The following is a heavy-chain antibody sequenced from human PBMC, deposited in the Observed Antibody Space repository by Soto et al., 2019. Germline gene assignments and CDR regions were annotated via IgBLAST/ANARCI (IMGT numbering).Heavy chain of an antibody. V-gene: IGHV4-39*01. CDR2: IYYSGST. J-gene: IGHJ4*02. D-gene: IGHD3-3*01. CDR1: GGSISSSSYY. Sequence: PSETLSLTCTVSGGSISSSSYYWGWIRQPPGKGLEWIGSIYYSGSTYYNPSLKSRVTISVDTSKNQFSLKLSSVTAADTAVYYCARQPVLYDFWSGYYPLDYWGQGTLVTVSS. CDR3: ARQPVLYDFWSGYYPLDY.